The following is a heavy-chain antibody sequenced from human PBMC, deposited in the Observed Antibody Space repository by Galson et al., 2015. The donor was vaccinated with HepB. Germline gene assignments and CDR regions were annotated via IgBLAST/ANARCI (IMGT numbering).Heavy chain of an antibody. Sequence: SLRLSCAASGFTVSSNYMSWVRQAPGKGLEWVSIIYSGTSTYYADSVRGRFTISRHNIKNTLYLRMNSLRAEDTAVYYCARGPRYYYGSSGPGYFDYWGQGTLVTVSS. J-gene: IGHJ4*02. CDR1: GFTVSSNY. V-gene: IGHV3-53*04. CDR2: IYSGTST. CDR3: ARGPRYYYGSSGPGYFDY. D-gene: IGHD3-22*01.